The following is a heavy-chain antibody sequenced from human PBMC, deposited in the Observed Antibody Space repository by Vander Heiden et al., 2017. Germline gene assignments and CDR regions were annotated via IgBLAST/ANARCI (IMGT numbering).Heavy chain of an antibody. CDR1: GYTFTGYY. V-gene: IGHV1-2*02. CDR2: INPNSVGT. CDR3: ARVGTGENYGMDV. D-gene: IGHD7-27*01. Sequence: QVQLEQSGAEVKKPGASVKVSCKAYGYTFTGYYMHWVRQAPGQGLEWMGWINPNSVGTNYAQKFQGRVTMTRDTSISTAYMELSRLRSDDTAVYYCARVGTGENYGMDVWGQGTTVTVSS. J-gene: IGHJ6*02.